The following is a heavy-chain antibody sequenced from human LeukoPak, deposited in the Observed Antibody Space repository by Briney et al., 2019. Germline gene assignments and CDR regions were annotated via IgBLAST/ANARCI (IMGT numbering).Heavy chain of an antibody. D-gene: IGHD4-17*01. CDR3: AKDLTVTTSVSIPYYYYGMDV. Sequence: GGSLRLSCAASGFTFDDYAMHWVRQAPGKGLEWVSLISGDGGSTYYADSVKGRFTISRDNSKNSLYLQMNSLRTEDTALYYCAKDLTVTTSVSIPYYYYGMDVWGQGTTVTVSS. V-gene: IGHV3-43*02. J-gene: IGHJ6*02. CDR1: GFTFDDYA. CDR2: ISGDGGST.